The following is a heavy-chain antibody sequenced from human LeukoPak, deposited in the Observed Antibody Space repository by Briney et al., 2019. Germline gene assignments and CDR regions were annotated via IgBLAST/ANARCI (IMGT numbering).Heavy chain of an antibody. V-gene: IGHV3-21*06. Sequence: GGSLRLSCAASGFTFSGYSMNWVRQAPGKGLEWVSSISSSSSYIYYADSVKGRFTISRDNAKNSLYLQMNSLRAEDTALYYCARGPVATVTPFDYWGQGTLVTVSS. J-gene: IGHJ4*02. CDR2: ISSSSSYI. CDR1: GFTFSGYS. CDR3: ARGPVATVTPFDY. D-gene: IGHD4-17*01.